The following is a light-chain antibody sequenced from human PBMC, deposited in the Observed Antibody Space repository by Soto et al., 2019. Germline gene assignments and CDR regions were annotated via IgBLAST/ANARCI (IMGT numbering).Light chain of an antibody. J-gene: IGLJ1*01. CDR3: AAWDDTLKGV. CDR1: RSNIGSNS. Sequence: QAVVTQPPSASGTPGQRVTISCSGSRSNIGSNSVNWYQQLPGTAPKLLIYSNDQRPSGVPDRFSGSKSDTSASLAISGLQSEDEADYYCAAWDDTLKGVFGTGTKLTVL. CDR2: SND. V-gene: IGLV1-44*01.